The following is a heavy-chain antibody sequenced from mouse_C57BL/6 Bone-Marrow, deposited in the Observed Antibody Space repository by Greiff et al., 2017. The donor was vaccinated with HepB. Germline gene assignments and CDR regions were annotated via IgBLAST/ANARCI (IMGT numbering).Heavy chain of an antibody. Sequence: VQLQQSVAELVRPGASVKLSCTASGFNIKNSYMHWVKQRPEQGLEWIGRIDPANGNTKYAPKFQGKDTITADTSSNTAYLQLSSLTSEDTAIYYCARRVSSRSSYWYFDVWGTGTTVTVSS. CDR3: ARRVSSRSSYWYFDV. CDR2: IDPANGNT. V-gene: IGHV14-3*01. D-gene: IGHD1-1*01. J-gene: IGHJ1*03. CDR1: GFNIKNSY.